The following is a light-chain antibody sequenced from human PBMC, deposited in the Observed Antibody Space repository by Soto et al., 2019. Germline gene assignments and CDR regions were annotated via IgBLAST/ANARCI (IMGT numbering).Light chain of an antibody. V-gene: IGLV2-14*01. CDR2: EVS. CDR1: RSDVGGYNY. Sequence: QSALTQPASVSGSTGQSITISCTGTRSDVGGYNYVSWYQQHPGKAPKRMIYEVSNRPSGVSKRFSGSKSGNTASLTISGLQAEDEADYYCSSYTSSSTVVFGGGTKLTVL. J-gene: IGLJ2*01. CDR3: SSYTSSSTVV.